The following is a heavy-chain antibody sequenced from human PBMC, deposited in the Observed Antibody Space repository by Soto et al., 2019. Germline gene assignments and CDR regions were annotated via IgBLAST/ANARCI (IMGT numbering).Heavy chain of an antibody. CDR2: ISYDGSNK. J-gene: IGHJ5*02. D-gene: IGHD4-17*01. V-gene: IGHV3-30*14. CDR1: GFTFSSYA. Sequence: QVQLVESGGGVVQPGRSLRLSCAASGFTFSSYAMHWVRQAPGKGLEWVAVISYDGSNKYYADSVKGRFTISRDNSKNPPYLQMNSLRAGDTAVYYCARDPYGDYILGWFDPWGQGTLVTVSS. CDR3: ARDPYGDYILGWFDP.